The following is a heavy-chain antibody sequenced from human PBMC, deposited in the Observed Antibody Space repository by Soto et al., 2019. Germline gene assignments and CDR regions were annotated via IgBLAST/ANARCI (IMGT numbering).Heavy chain of an antibody. CDR1: ELSLSTSG. CDR2: TWFDGRNT. D-gene: IGHD5-12*01. CDR3: ARPYVHIVATGPGLECSFNPFDY. V-gene: IGHV3-33*01. J-gene: IGHJ4*02. Sequence: AGSLRHTCAASELSLSTSGMHWVRQGPGKGLQWVALTWFDGRNTYYADSVRGRFIISRDNSQNTLSVQMNSLRAEDTAVDHCARPYVHIVATGPGLECSFNPFDYCGKGTLVTVSS.